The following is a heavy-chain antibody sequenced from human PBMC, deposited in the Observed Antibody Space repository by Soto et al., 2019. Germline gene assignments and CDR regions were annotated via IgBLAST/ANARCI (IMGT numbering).Heavy chain of an antibody. Sequence: QVQLQESGPGLVKPSETLSLTCTVSGGSISRYYWNWIRQPPGKGLEWIGYIYYSGSTNYNPSLKSRVTIXXDXSXXQFSLKLSSVTAADTAVYYCARDPGSGSYYGWFDPWGQGPLVTVSS. D-gene: IGHD3-10*01. J-gene: IGHJ5*02. CDR2: IYYSGST. V-gene: IGHV4-59*01. CDR1: GGSISRYY. CDR3: ARDPGSGSYYGWFDP.